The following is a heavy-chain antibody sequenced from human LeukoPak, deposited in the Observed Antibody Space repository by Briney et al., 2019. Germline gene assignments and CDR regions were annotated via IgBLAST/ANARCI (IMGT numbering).Heavy chain of an antibody. CDR2: IYPGDSDT. CDR1: GYSFTSYW. Sequence: GESLKISCKGSGYSFTSYWIGWVRQMPGKGLEWMGIIYPGDSDTRYSPSFQGQVTISADKSISTAYLQWSRLKASDTAMYYCARSAPRHSYWFDPWGQGTLVTVSS. CDR3: ARSAPRHSYWFDP. V-gene: IGHV5-51*01. J-gene: IGHJ5*02. D-gene: IGHD3-3*02.